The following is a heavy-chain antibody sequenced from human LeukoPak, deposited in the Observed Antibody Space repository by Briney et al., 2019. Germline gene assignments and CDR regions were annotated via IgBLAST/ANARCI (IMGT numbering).Heavy chain of an antibody. CDR2: IYYSGST. D-gene: IGHD3-10*01. V-gene: IGHV4-31*03. J-gene: IGHJ5*02. CDR3: ARQVAAVRGVIKGWFDP. Sequence: SETLSLTCTVSGGSISSGGYHWSWIRQHPGKGLEWIGYIYYSGSTYYNPSLKSRVTISVDTSKNQFSLKLSSVTAADTAVYYCARQVAAVRGVIKGWFDPWGQGTLVTVSS. CDR1: GGSISSGGYH.